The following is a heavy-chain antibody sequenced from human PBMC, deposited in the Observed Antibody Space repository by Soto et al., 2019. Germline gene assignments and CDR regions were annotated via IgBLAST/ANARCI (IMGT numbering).Heavy chain of an antibody. Sequence: SETLSLTCTVSGGSISSGDYYWSWIRQPPGKGLEWIGYIYYSGSTNYNPSLKSRVTISVDTSKNQFSLKLSSVIAADTAVYYCARVRGRLLRFDPWGQGTLVTVSS. V-gene: IGHV4-30-4*01. CDR1: GGSISSGDYY. J-gene: IGHJ5*02. D-gene: IGHD2-15*01. CDR3: ARVRGRLLRFDP. CDR2: IYYSGST.